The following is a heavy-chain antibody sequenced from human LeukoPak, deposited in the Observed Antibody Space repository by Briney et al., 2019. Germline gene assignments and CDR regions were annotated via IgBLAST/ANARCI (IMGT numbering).Heavy chain of an antibody. V-gene: IGHV3-23*01. D-gene: IGHD3-10*01. CDR1: GFTFSRYG. CDR2: ISGSGGST. Sequence: PGGSLRLSCAASGFTFSRYGMSWVRQAPGKGLEWVSAISGSGGSTYYADSVKGRFTISRDNSKNTLHLQMNSLRVEDTAVYYCAKDRGIISDYWGQGTLVTVSS. J-gene: IGHJ4*02. CDR3: AKDRGIISDY.